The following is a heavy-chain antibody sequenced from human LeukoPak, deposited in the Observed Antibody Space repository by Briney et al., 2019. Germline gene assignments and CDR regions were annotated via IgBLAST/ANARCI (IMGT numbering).Heavy chain of an antibody. J-gene: IGHJ3*02. D-gene: IGHD3-22*01. CDR2: ISGSGGST. Sequence: PGGSLRLSCAASGFTFSSYAMSWVRQAPGKGLEWVSAISGSGGSTYYADSVKGRFTISRDNSKNTLYLQMNSLRAEDTAVYYCAAYYYDSSGYPESDAFDIWGQGTMVTVSS. V-gene: IGHV3-23*01. CDR3: AAYYYDSSGYPESDAFDI. CDR1: GFTFSSYA.